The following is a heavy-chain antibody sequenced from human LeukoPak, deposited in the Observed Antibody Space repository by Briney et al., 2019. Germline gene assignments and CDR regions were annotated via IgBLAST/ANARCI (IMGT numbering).Heavy chain of an antibody. D-gene: IGHD1-20*01. V-gene: IGHV3-15*01. CDR1: GFIFSSAW. CDR2: IKTDGGTT. CDR3: TTDRGYNWNLALVGY. Sequence: PGGSLRLSCAASGFIFSSAWMSWVRQAPGKGLEWVGHIKTDGGTTDYAAPVKGRFTISRDDSKNTVYLQMNSLKTEDTAVYYCTTDRGYNWNLALVGYWGQGTLVTVSS. J-gene: IGHJ4*02.